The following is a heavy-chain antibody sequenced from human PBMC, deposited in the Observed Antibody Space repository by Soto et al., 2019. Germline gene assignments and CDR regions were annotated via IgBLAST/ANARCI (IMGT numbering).Heavy chain of an antibody. Sequence: GGSLRLSCAASGFTFSSYAMSWVRQAPGKGLEWVSAISGSGGSTYYADSVKGRFTISRDNSKNTLYLQMNSLRAEDTAVYYSAKAPRGYSYFAPIDYWGQGTLVTVSS. J-gene: IGHJ4*02. CDR3: AKAPRGYSYFAPIDY. CDR1: GFTFSSYA. CDR2: ISGSGGST. D-gene: IGHD5-18*01. V-gene: IGHV3-23*01.